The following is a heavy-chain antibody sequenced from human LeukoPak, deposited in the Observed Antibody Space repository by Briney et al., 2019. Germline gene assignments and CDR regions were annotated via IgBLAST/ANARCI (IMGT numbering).Heavy chain of an antibody. Sequence: GASVKVSCKASGYTFTGYYMHWVRQAPGQGLEWMGWINPNSGGTNYAQKFQGWVTMTRDTSISTAYMELSRLRSDDTAVYYCARGAYSSGWPDAFDIWGQGTMVTVSP. J-gene: IGHJ3*02. CDR2: INPNSGGT. D-gene: IGHD6-19*01. CDR1: GYTFTGYY. V-gene: IGHV1-2*04. CDR3: ARGAYSSGWPDAFDI.